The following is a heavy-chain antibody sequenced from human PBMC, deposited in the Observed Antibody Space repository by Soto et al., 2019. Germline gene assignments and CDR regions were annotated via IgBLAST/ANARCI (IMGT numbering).Heavy chain of an antibody. V-gene: IGHV1-18*01. Sequence: ASVKVSCKASGYTFTNYGFSWVRQAPGQGLEWMGWISGYNGNTKYAEKFQGRVTMTTDTSTSTAHMELRSLRSDDTAVYYCAREGQAPYYYYGMDVWGQGTAVPSP. J-gene: IGHJ6*02. CDR1: GYTFTNYG. CDR2: ISGYNGNT. CDR3: AREGQAPYYYYGMDV.